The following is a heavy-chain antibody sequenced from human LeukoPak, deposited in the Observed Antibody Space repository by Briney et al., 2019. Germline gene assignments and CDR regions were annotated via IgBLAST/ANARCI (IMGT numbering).Heavy chain of an antibody. V-gene: IGHV3-23*01. J-gene: IGHJ4*02. CDR1: GFTFSSYA. D-gene: IGHD3-10*01. CDR3: GKAVGVGSGSYWDY. Sequence: PGGSLRLSCVAAGFTFSSYAMNWVRQAPGKGLEWVSIISGSGGSTYYADSVKGRFTISRDNFENTLYLQMGSLRAEDTALYYCGKAVGVGSGSYWDYWGQGILVTVSS. CDR2: ISGSGGST.